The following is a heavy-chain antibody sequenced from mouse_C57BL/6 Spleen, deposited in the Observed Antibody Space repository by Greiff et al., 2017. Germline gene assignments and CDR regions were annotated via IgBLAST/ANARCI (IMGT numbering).Heavy chain of an antibody. D-gene: IGHD1-2*01. CDR1: GYTFTSYW. V-gene: IGHV1-69*01. CDR3: VTTAPYAMDD. CDR2: IDPSDSYT. Sequence: QVQLKQPGAELVMPGASVKLSCKASGYTFTSYWMHWVKQRPGQGLEWIGEIDPSDSYTNYNQKFKGKSTLTVDKSSSTAYMQLSSLTSEDSAVYYCVTTAPYAMDDWGKGTSVTVSS. J-gene: IGHJ4*01.